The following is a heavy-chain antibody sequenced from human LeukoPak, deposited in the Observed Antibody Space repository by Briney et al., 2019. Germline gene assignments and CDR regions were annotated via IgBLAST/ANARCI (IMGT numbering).Heavy chain of an antibody. V-gene: IGHV1-18*01. CDR1: GYTFTSYD. D-gene: IGHD2-2*01. CDR3: ARQSIDIAIVPAAMLGWFVP. Sequence: ASVKVSCTASGYTFTSYDISWVRRAPGQGLERMRWISAYNGNTNYAQKLQGRVTMTTDTSTSTAYMELRSLRSDDTAVYYCARQSIDIAIVPAAMLGWFVPWGQGTLVTVSS. CDR2: ISAYNGNT. J-gene: IGHJ5*02.